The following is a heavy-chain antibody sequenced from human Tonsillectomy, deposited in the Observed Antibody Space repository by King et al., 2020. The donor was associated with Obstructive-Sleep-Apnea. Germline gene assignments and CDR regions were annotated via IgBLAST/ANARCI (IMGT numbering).Heavy chain of an antibody. V-gene: IGHV3-11*01. CDR3: ARDPLYSSSWYAAPVGGMDV. CDR1: GFTFSDYY. CDR2: ISGSGSTI. J-gene: IGHJ6*02. D-gene: IGHD6-13*01. Sequence: QVQLVESGGGLVKPGGSLRLSCAASGFTFSDYYMSWIRQAPGKGLEWVSYISGSGSTIYYADSVKGRFTISRDNAKNSLYLQMNSLRAEDTAVYYCARDPLYSSSWYAAPVGGMDVWGQGTTVTVSS.